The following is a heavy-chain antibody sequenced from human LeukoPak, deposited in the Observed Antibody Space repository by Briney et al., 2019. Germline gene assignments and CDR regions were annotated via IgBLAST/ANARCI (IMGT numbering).Heavy chain of an antibody. Sequence: SETLSLTCTVSGGSISSSSYYWGWIRQPPGKGLEWIGYIYYSGSTNYNPSLKSRVTISVDTSKNQFSLKLSSVTAADTAVYYCARDGSSLGFDPWGQGTLVTVSS. D-gene: IGHD6-13*01. J-gene: IGHJ5*02. CDR3: ARDGSSLGFDP. CDR1: GGSISSSSYY. CDR2: IYYSGST. V-gene: IGHV4-61*01.